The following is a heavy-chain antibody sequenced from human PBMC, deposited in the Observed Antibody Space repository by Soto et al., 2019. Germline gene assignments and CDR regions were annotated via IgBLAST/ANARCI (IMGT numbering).Heavy chain of an antibody. J-gene: IGHJ3*02. CDR2: MHYSGKS. CDR3: ARHFYYDSSFI. D-gene: IGHD3-22*01. V-gene: IGHV4-39*01. CDR1: GGSISSSSYY. Sequence: PSETLSLTCSVSGGSISSSSYYWGWVRQPPGKGLEWIGSMHYSGKSDFNPSLQSRVTISVDTSKNQFSLKLSSVTAADTAVYYCARHFYYDSSFIWGQGTMVTVSS.